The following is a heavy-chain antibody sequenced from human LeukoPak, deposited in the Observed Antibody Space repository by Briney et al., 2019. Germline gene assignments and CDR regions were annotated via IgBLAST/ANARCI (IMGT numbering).Heavy chain of an antibody. CDR3: ATREYYYYGMDV. Sequence: GGSRRLSCAATGFSFSSYSMNWVRQAPGKGLEWVSYISSSSSTIYYADSVKGRFTISRDNAKNSLYLQMNSLRDEDTAVYYCATREYYYYGMDVWGKGTTVTVSS. J-gene: IGHJ6*04. CDR2: ISSSSSTI. CDR1: GFSFSSYS. V-gene: IGHV3-48*02.